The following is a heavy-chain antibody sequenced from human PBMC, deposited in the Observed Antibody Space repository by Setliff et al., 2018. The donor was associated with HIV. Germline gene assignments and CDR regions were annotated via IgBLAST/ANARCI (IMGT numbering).Heavy chain of an antibody. CDR1: GGSMSSSSYY. CDR2: IYYSGAT. D-gene: IGHD3-10*01. V-gene: IGHV4-39*01. J-gene: IGHJ4*02. Sequence: SETLSLTCTVSGGSMSSSSYYWGWIRQTPDKGLEWIGIIYYSGATYYNPSLTSRVSISVDTSRNQFSLKLRSVTAADTAAYYCARLGYVSGGFYKTPGPYYFDYWGQGALVTVSS. CDR3: ARLGYVSGGFYKTPGPYYFDY.